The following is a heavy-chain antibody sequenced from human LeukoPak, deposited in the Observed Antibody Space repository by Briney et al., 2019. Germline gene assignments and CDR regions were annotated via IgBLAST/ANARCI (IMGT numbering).Heavy chain of an antibody. CDR1: GFTLTNYA. J-gene: IGHJ4*02. V-gene: IGHV3-64*01. CDR3: ARPGDIVVVVAATYFDY. CDR2: ISSNGGST. Sequence: GGSLKLSCEGSGFTLTNYAMHWVRQAPGKGLEYVSAISSNGGSTYYANSVKGRFTISRDNSKNTLYLQMGSLRAEDMAVYYCARPGDIVVVVAATYFDYWGQGTLVTVSS. D-gene: IGHD2-15*01.